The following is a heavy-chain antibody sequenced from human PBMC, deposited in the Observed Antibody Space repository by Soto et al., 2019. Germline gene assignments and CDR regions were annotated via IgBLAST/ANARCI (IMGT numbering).Heavy chain of an antibody. CDR2: IKQDGSEQ. CDR1: GFTFITYW. J-gene: IGHJ4*02. V-gene: IGHV3-7*05. Sequence: EVLLVESGGGLVQPGGSLRLSCAASGFTFITYWMSWVRQAPGKGLEWVANIKQDGSEQFHVDSVKGRFTISRDNAKNSLSLQMNSLRAEDTAVYFCARLPHPGIAVAGTVYWGQGTLVTVSS. D-gene: IGHD6-19*01. CDR3: ARLPHPGIAVAGTVY.